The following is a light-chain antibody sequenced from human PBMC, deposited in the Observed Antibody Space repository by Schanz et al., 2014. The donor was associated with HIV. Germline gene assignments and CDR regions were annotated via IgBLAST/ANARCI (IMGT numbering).Light chain of an antibody. CDR1: HSVSSNF. Sequence: DIVLTQSPDTLSVPPGERATLSCRASHSVSSNFLAWYQQKPGQAPRLLIYGASTRVTGIPARFSGSGSGTEFTLTISRLEPEDSAVYYCQQYGSSPTFGQGTRVEIK. CDR2: GAS. CDR3: QQYGSSPT. J-gene: IGKJ1*01. V-gene: IGKV3-20*01.